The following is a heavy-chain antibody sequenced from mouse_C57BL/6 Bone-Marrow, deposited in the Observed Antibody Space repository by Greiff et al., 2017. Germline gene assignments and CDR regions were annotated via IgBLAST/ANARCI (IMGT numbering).Heavy chain of an antibody. CDR2: IYPSDSET. CDR1: GYTFTSYW. Sequence: VQLQQPGAELVRPGSSVKLSCKASGYTFTSYWMDWVKQRPGQGLEWIGNIYPSDSETNYNQKFKDKDTLTVDKSSSTAYMQLSSLTSEDSAVYYCARGVYSNYGADWGQGTLVTVS. CDR3: ARGVYSNYGAD. V-gene: IGHV1-61*01. D-gene: IGHD2-5*01. J-gene: IGHJ3*01.